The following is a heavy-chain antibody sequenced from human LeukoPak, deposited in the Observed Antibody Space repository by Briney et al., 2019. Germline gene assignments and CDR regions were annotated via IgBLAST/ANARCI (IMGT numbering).Heavy chain of an antibody. D-gene: IGHD3-16*01. CDR3: ARVWGASGMDV. CDR1: GGTFSSYA. V-gene: IGHV1-8*02. Sequence: ASVKVSCKASGGTFSSYAISWVRQAPGQGLEWMGWMNPNSGNTGYAQKFQGRVTMTRNTSISTAYMELSSLRSEDTAVYYCARVWGASGMDVWGQGTTVTVSS. CDR2: MNPNSGNT. J-gene: IGHJ6*02.